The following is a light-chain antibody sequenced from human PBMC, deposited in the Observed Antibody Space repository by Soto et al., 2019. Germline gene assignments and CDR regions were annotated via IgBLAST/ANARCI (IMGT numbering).Light chain of an antibody. CDR2: SNN. Sequence: QSVLTQPPSASGTPGQRVTISCSGSSSDIGSNTVNWYQQLPGTAPKHLIFSNNQRPSGVPDRFSGSKYGTSASLAISGLQPEDEADYYCAAWDDSLRWVFGGGTKLTVL. V-gene: IGLV1-44*01. J-gene: IGLJ3*02. CDR3: AAWDDSLRWV. CDR1: SSDIGSNT.